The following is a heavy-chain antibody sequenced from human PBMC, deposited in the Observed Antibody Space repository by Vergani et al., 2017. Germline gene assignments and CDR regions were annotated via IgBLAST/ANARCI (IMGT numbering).Heavy chain of an antibody. CDR3: AREGVGFVVVPAAIHYYYYYMDV. CDR1: GFTFSSYA. Sequence: QVQLVESGGGVVQPGRSLRLSCAASGFTFSSYAMHWVRQAPGKGLEWVAVISYDGSNKYYADSVKGRFTISRDNSKNTLYLQMNSLRAEDTAVYYCAREGVGFVVVPAAIHYYYYYMDVWGKGTTVTVSS. D-gene: IGHD2-2*01. CDR2: ISYDGSNK. V-gene: IGHV3-30-3*01. J-gene: IGHJ6*03.